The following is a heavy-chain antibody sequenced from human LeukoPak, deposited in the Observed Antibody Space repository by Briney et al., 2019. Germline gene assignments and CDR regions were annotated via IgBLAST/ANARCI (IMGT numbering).Heavy chain of an antibody. V-gene: IGHV3-23*01. CDR3: AKDPYYYDTSGYNGDY. CDR1: GFTFSNYA. Sequence: GGSLRLPCAASGFTFSNYAMSWVRQAPGKGLEWVSSISGSGGSTYYADSVKGRFTISRDNSKNTLFLQMNSLRAEDTAVYYCAKDPYYYDTSGYNGDYWGQGTLVTVSS. D-gene: IGHD3-22*01. J-gene: IGHJ4*02. CDR2: ISGSGGST.